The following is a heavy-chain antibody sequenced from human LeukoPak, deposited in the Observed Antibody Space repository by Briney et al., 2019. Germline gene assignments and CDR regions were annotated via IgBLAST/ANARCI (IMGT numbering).Heavy chain of an antibody. CDR1: GGTFSSYA. J-gene: IGHJ6*04. V-gene: IGHV1-69*06. Sequence: SVKVSCKASGGTFSSYAISWVRQAPGQGLEWMGGIIPISGRTNYAQKFQGRVTITADKSTSTAYMELSSLRSEDTALYYCARALVDIVATTSSSWYTNGMDVWGKGTTVTVSS. D-gene: IGHD5-12*01. CDR2: IIPISGRT. CDR3: ARALVDIVATTSSSWYTNGMDV.